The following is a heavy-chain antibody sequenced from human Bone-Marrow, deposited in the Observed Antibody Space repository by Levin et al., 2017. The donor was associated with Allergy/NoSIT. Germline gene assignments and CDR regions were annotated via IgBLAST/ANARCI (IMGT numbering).Heavy chain of an antibody. CDR1: GFTFSSYW. Sequence: PGGSLRLSCAASGFTFSSYWMSWVRQAPGKGLEWVANIKQDGSGKYYVDSVKGRFTISRDNAKNSLYLQMNSLRAEDTAVYYCARDEVAAVTFWSDYWGQGTLVTVSS. CDR2: IKQDGSGK. D-gene: IGHD6-13*01. V-gene: IGHV3-7*01. J-gene: IGHJ4*02. CDR3: ARDEVAAVTFWSDY.